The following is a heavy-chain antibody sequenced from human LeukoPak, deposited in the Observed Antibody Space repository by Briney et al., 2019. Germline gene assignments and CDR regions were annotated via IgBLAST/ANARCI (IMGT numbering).Heavy chain of an antibody. CDR2: INPSGNST. CDR3: ARGVSTTAPFDY. D-gene: IGHD2/OR15-2a*01. J-gene: IGHJ4*02. Sequence: GASVKVSCRASGYTFTSYYMHWVRQAPGQGLEWMGIINPSGNSTSYAQKFQGRVTMTTDTSTSTAYMELRSLRSDDTAVYYCARGVSTTAPFDYWGQGTLVTVSS. V-gene: IGHV1-46*01. CDR1: GYTFTSYY.